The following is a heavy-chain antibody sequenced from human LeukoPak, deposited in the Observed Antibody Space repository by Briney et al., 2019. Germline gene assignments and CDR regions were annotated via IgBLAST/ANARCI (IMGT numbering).Heavy chain of an antibody. Sequence: GGSLRLSCAASGFTFSDYYMSWIRQAPGKGLEWVSYISSSGSTIYYADSVKGRLTISRDNAKNSLYLQMNSLRAEDTAVYYCAKYSSPNWFDPWGQGTLVTVSS. D-gene: IGHD6-13*01. CDR2: ISSSGSTI. V-gene: IGHV3-11*01. CDR3: AKYSSPNWFDP. J-gene: IGHJ5*02. CDR1: GFTFSDYY.